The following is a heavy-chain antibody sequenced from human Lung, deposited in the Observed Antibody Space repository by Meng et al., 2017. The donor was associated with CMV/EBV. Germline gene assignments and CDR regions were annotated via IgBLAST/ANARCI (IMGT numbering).Heavy chain of an antibody. V-gene: IGHV3-21*01. CDR3: VRDLPPYYDFWSGYLDF. Sequence: SXAASGFTFSGYCMNWVRQAPGKGLEWVSSISSSSTYIYYADSVKGRFTISRDNAKNSLYLEMNSLRAEDTAVYYCVRDLPPYYDFWSGYLDFWGQGTXVTVSS. CDR1: GFTFSGYC. J-gene: IGHJ4*02. D-gene: IGHD3-3*01. CDR2: ISSSSTYI.